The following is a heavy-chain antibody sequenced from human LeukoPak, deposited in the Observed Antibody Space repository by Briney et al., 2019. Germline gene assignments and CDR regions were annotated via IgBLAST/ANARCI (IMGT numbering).Heavy chain of an antibody. D-gene: IGHD2-2*01. CDR3: ASRGDYIVVVPAAIGGFDP. J-gene: IGHJ5*02. Sequence: SETLPLTCAVYGGSFSGYYWSWIRQPPGKGLEWIGEISHSGSTNYNPSLKSRVTISVDTSKNQFSLKLSSVTAADTAVYYCASRGDYIVVVPAAIGGFDPWGQGTLVTVSS. CDR2: ISHSGST. V-gene: IGHV4-34*01. CDR1: GGSFSGYY.